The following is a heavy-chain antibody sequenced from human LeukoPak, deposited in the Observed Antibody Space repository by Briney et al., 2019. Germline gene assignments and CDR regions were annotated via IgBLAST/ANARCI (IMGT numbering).Heavy chain of an antibody. V-gene: IGHV3-23*01. Sequence: GGSLRLSCAASGFTFSSYAMTWVRQAPGKGLEWVSGISGSGGSTYYADAVKGRFSISRDNSKNTLSLQMSSLRDEDTALYYCAKAIVGATTGAFDIWGQGTMVTVSS. CDR3: AKAIVGATTGAFDI. CDR1: GFTFSSYA. J-gene: IGHJ3*02. CDR2: ISGSGGST. D-gene: IGHD1-26*01.